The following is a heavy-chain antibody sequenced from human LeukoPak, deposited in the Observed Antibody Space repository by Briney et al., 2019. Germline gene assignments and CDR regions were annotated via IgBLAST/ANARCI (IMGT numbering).Heavy chain of an antibody. D-gene: IGHD4-23*01. V-gene: IGHV1-2*02. J-gene: IGHJ4*02. CDR1: GYTFTDYY. CDR3: ARQSSYGNSFVL. Sequence: GASVKVSCKASGYTFTDYYMHWVRQAPGQGLEWMGWVNPDSGVTVYAQKFQGRVSMTRDTSISTTYMEMNRLTSDDTAVYYCARQSSYGNSFVLWGQGTLVTVSS. CDR2: VNPDSGVT.